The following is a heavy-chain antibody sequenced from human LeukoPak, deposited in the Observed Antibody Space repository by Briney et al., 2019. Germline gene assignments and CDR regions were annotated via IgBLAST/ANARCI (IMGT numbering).Heavy chain of an antibody. CDR2: IYPGDSDT. D-gene: IGHD1-7*01. Sequence: KGGESLKISCKGSGYSFTSYWIGWVRQMPGKGLEWMGIIYPGDSDTRYSPSFQGQVTISADKSNSTAYLQWSSLKASDTAVYYCASRTATMGTAFDIWGQGTMVTVSS. V-gene: IGHV5-51*01. J-gene: IGHJ3*02. CDR1: GYSFTSYW. CDR3: ASRTATMGTAFDI.